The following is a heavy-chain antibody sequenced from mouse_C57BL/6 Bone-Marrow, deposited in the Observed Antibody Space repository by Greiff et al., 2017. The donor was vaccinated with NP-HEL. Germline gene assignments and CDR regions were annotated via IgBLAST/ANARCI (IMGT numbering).Heavy chain of an antibody. CDR2: INPYNGGT. Sequence: EVQLQQSGPVLVKPGASVKMSCKASGYTFTDYYMNWVKQSHGKSLEWIGVINPYNGGTSYNQKFKGKATLTVDKSSSTAYMELNSLTSEDSAVYYCASLPRDFDYWGQGTTLTVSS. D-gene: IGHD2-1*01. J-gene: IGHJ2*01. V-gene: IGHV1-19*01. CDR1: GYTFTDYY. CDR3: ASLPRDFDY.